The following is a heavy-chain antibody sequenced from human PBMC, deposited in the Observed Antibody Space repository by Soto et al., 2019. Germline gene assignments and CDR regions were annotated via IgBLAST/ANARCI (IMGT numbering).Heavy chain of an antibody. Sequence: QVQLQESGPGLVKPSETLSLTCTVSGGSISSYYWSWIRQPPGKGLEWIGYIYYSGSTNYNPSLKSRVTISVDTSKNQFSLKLSSVTAADTAVYYCARDSGSGYDFVDAFDIWGQGTMVTVSS. V-gene: IGHV4-59*01. D-gene: IGHD5-12*01. CDR2: IYYSGST. CDR1: GGSISSYY. CDR3: ARDSGSGYDFVDAFDI. J-gene: IGHJ3*02.